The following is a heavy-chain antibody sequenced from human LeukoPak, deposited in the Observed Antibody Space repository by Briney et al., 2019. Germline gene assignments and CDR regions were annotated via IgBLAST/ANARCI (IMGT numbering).Heavy chain of an antibody. CDR1: GFTFSSYS. J-gene: IGHJ4*02. CDR2: ISSGSKYI. D-gene: IGHD5-18*01. Sequence: PGGSLRLTCAASGFTFSSYSMNWVRQAPGSGLEWVSSISSGSKYIYNADSLKGRFAISRDNAKSSLYLQINSLRVNDTAVYYCARALSYSYGSMDFWGQGTLVIVSS. CDR3: ARALSYSYGSMDF. V-gene: IGHV3-21*01.